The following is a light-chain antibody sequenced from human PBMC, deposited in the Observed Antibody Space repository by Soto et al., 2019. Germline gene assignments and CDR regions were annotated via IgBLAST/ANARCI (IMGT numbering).Light chain of an antibody. J-gene: IGKJ1*01. V-gene: IGKV3-20*01. Sequence: EIVLTQSPGTLSLSPGERTTLSCRASQSISSSYLAWYQQTPGQAPRLLVYGASSRATGLPARFSGSGSGTDFTLTISRLEPEDFALYYCQQYSSTFWTLGQGTKVEIK. CDR3: QQYSSTFWT. CDR2: GAS. CDR1: QSISSSY.